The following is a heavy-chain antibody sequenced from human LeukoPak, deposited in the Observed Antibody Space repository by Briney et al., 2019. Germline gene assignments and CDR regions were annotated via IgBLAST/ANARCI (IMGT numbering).Heavy chain of an antibody. J-gene: IGHJ4*02. V-gene: IGHV4-39*07. D-gene: IGHD2/OR15-2a*01. CDR3: ARSNNFES. Sequence: SETLSLTCTVSGGSISSSSYYWGWIRQPPGKGLEWIGSIYYSGSSYYNPSLKSRVTISIDTSKNQVSLNLNSVTAADTAVYYCARSNNFESWGQGTQVTVSS. CDR1: GGSISSSSYY. CDR2: IYYSGSS.